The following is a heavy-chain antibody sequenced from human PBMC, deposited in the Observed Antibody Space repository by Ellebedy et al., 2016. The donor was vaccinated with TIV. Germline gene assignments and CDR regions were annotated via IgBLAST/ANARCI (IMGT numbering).Heavy chain of an antibody. D-gene: IGHD3-22*01. V-gene: IGHV1-46*01. CDR2: INPSGGAT. CDR3: ARDGAYYYDLNGSYGMDV. Sequence: AASVKVSCKASGYTFTSYYMHWVRQAPGQGLEWMGIINPSGGATTYAQKFQGRLTMTRDTSTSTVYMDLSSLRSDDTAVYYCARDGAYYYDLNGSYGMDVWGQGTTVTVSS. CDR1: GYTFTSYY. J-gene: IGHJ6*02.